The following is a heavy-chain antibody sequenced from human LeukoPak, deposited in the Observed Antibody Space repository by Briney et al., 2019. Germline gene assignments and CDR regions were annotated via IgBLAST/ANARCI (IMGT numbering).Heavy chain of an antibody. Sequence: GRSLRLSCAASGFTFDDYAMHWVRQAPGKGLEWVSGISLNSGSIGYADSVKGRFTISRDNAKNSLYLQMNSLRAEDTAVYYCARASPPAYDSSGYYYPYYYYMDVWGKGTTVTVSS. J-gene: IGHJ6*03. CDR1: GFTFDDYA. CDR2: ISLNSGSI. V-gene: IGHV3-9*01. D-gene: IGHD3-22*01. CDR3: ARASPPAYDSSGYYYPYYYYMDV.